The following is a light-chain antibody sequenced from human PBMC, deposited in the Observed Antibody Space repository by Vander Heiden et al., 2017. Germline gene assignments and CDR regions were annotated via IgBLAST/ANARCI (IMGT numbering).Light chain of an antibody. J-gene: IGKJ1*01. CDR2: KAS. Sequence: DIQMTQSPSTLSASVGDRVTITCRASQSTSTWVAWYQQKSGKAPKLLIYKASSLESEVPSRFSASGSETEFTFTISSLQPDDFATYYCQQYKTSSGTFGQGTKVEVK. V-gene: IGKV1-5*03. CDR3: QQYKTSSGT. CDR1: QSTSTW.